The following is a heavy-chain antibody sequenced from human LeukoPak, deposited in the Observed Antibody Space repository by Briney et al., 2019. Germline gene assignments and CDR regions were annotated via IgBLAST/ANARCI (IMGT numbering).Heavy chain of an antibody. CDR1: GGSISSYY. Sequence: SETLSLTCTVPGGSISSYYWSWIRQPAGKGLEWIGRIYTSGSTNYNPSLKSRVTISVDTSKNQFSLKLSSVTAADTAVYYCARVGARWLRLHGSVDYWGQGTLVTVSS. J-gene: IGHJ4*02. CDR3: ARVGARWLRLHGSVDY. V-gene: IGHV4-4*07. CDR2: IYTSGST. D-gene: IGHD5-12*01.